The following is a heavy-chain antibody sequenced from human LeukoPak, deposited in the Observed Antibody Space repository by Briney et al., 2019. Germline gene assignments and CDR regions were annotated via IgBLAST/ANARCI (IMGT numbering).Heavy chain of an antibody. J-gene: IGHJ4*02. V-gene: IGHV3-21*04. CDR2: ISSSSSYI. Sequence: GGSLRLSCAASGFTFSSYSMNWVRQAPGKGLEWVSSISSSSSYIYYADSVKGRFTISRDNSKNTLYLQMNSLRAEDTAVYYCAKDPGGAIVVGTFDYWGQGTLVTVSS. CDR1: GFTFSSYS. CDR3: AKDPGGAIVVGTFDY. D-gene: IGHD3-22*01.